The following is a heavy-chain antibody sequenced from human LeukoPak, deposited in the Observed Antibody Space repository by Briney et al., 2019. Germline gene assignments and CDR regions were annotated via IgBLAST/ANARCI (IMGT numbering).Heavy chain of an antibody. Sequence: PGRSLRLSCAASGFTFDDYAMHWVRQAPGKGLEWVSGISWNSGSIGYADSVKGRFTISRDNSKNTLYLQMNSLRAEDTAVYYCAKDPVRYYDSSGYYPSYFDYRGQGTLVTVSS. CDR1: GFTFDDYA. V-gene: IGHV3-9*01. CDR3: AKDPVRYYDSSGYYPSYFDY. D-gene: IGHD3-22*01. J-gene: IGHJ4*02. CDR2: ISWNSGSI.